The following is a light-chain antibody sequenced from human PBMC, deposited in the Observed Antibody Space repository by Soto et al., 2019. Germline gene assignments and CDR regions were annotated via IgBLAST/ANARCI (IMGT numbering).Light chain of an antibody. CDR1: QSVSNNY. Sequence: EIVMTQSPGTLSVSPGERATLSCRASQSVSNNYLAWYQQKPGQAPRLLIYNTSNRAGGIPARFSGSGSGTDFTLTISRLEPEDFAVYYCQQYGSSPTFGQGTRLEIK. CDR2: NTS. V-gene: IGKV3-20*01. J-gene: IGKJ5*01. CDR3: QQYGSSPT.